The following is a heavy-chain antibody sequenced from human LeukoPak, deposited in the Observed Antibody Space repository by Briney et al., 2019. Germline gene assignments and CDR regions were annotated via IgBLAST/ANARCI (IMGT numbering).Heavy chain of an antibody. CDR3: AREHYYDSSGYLLGWSDP. J-gene: IGHJ5*02. Sequence: RASVKVSCKASGYTFTGYYMHWVRQAPGQGLEWMGRINPNSGGTNYAQKFQGRVTMTRDTSISTAYMELSRLRSDDTAVYYCAREHYYDSSGYLLGWSDPWGQGTLVTVSS. CDR1: GYTFTGYY. CDR2: INPNSGGT. D-gene: IGHD3-22*01. V-gene: IGHV1-2*06.